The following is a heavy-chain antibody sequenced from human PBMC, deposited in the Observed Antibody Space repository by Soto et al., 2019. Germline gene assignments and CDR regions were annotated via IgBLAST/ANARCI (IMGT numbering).Heavy chain of an antibody. CDR1: GGSINSGGYY. V-gene: IGHV4-31*01. Sequence: QMQLQESGPGLVKPSQNMSLICTVSGGSINSGGYYWNCISQHPGKGLDWIGYILSSGSTYYNPFLSSLNTITAVTSSNPFSLNRRSAPAADTAADFCARGYRKCGYSSSWVFYSWDQASLVYASS. D-gene: IGHD6-13*01. CDR2: ILSSGST. CDR3: ARGYRKCGYSSSWVFYS. J-gene: IGHJ4*02.